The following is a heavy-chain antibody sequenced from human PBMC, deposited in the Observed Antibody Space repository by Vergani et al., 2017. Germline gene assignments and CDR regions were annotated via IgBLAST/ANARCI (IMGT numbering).Heavy chain of an antibody. V-gene: IGHV3-66*02. CDR3: ARDRFEYGDYELDS. D-gene: IGHD4-17*01. Sequence: EVQLVESGGGLVQPGGSLRLACAASGFTVSSYSMNWVRQAPGKGLQWVSILYHAGTADYAESVKGRFTVSRDDSKNVLYLQMTSLGAEDTAIYCCARDRFEYGDYELDSWGQGTLVT. CDR2: LYHAGTA. CDR1: GFTVSSYS. J-gene: IGHJ4*02.